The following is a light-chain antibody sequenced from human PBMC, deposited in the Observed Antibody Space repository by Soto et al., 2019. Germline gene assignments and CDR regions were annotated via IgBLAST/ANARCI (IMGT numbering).Light chain of an antibody. CDR3: LVWDSRSEHYV. J-gene: IGLJ1*01. V-gene: IGLV3-21*02. Sequence: YELAQSPSVSVAPGQTVSITCGGYNIGSKSVHWYQQKPGQAPVLVVYDDSDRRSGIPERFSGSNSGNTATLTITRVEAGDEADYHCLVWDSRSEHYVFGTGTKVTVL. CDR1: NIGSKS. CDR2: DDS.